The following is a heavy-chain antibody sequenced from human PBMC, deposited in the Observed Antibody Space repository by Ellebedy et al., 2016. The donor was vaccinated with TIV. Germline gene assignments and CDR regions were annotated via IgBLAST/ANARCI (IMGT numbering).Heavy chain of an antibody. CDR2: INGDGTTT. D-gene: IGHD5-12*01. CDR1: EFTFSSYW. V-gene: IGHV3-74*03. Sequence: GESLKISCAVSEFTFSSYWMQWVRQAPGKGLVWVSGINGDGTTTTYADSVKGRFTISRDNAKNTLYLQMNSLRVEDTAVYFCARRKREGDYDYFGFDHWGQGTLVTVSS. CDR3: ARRKREGDYDYFGFDH. J-gene: IGHJ4*02.